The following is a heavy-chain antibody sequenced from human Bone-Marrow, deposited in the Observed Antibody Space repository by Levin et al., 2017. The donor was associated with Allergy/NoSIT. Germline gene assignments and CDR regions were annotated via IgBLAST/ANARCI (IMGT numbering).Heavy chain of an antibody. J-gene: IGHJ4*02. CDR1: GGSISSYY. V-gene: IGHV4-59*08. CDR2: IYYSGST. CDR3: ARHVPYSGGDGYFDY. D-gene: IGHD1-26*01. Sequence: SQTLSLTCTVSGGSISSYYWSWIRQPPGKGLEWIGYIYYSGSTNYNPSLKSRVTISVDTSKNQFSLKLSSVTAADTAVYYCARHVPYSGGDGYFDYWGQGTLVTVSS.